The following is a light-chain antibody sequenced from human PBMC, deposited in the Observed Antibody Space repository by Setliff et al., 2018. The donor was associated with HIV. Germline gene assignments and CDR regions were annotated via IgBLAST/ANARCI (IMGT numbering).Light chain of an antibody. J-gene: IGLJ1*01. CDR1: NIGSKS. V-gene: IGLV3-21*03. CDR2: DAS. CDR3: QVWDNNSDHYV. Sequence: YELTQPPSVSVAPGKTATITCGGNNIGSKSVHWYQRKPGQAPLMVVYDASDRPSGIPDRFSGSKAGNTATLTISRVDAGDEADYYCQVWDNNSDHYVFGTGTKVTVL.